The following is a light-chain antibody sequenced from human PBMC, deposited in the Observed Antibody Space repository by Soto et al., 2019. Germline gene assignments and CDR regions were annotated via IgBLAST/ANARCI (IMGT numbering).Light chain of an antibody. CDR2: ATS. V-gene: IGKV3-20*01. CDR3: QQYGSSAIT. CDR1: QTITSND. J-gene: IGKJ5*01. Sequence: EIVLTQSPGTLSLSAGERATLSCRATQTITSNDLAWYQQKPGQAPRLLIYATSSRATDIPDRFSGSGSGTDFSLTINRLEPEDFAVYYCQQYGSSAITFGQGTRLEIK.